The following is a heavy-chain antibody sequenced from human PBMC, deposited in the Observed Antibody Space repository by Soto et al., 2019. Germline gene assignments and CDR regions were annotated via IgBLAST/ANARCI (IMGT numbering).Heavy chain of an antibody. D-gene: IGHD2-2*01. CDR1: GFSFSNYG. V-gene: IGHV3-30*18. J-gene: IGHJ6*02. CDR3: ANNLVPAAQVYDMDV. Sequence: SLRLSCAASGFSFSNYGMHWVRKASGKGLEWGAVISYDGSNKYYADSVKGRFTISRDNSKNTLYLQMNSLRAEDTAVYYCANNLVPAAQVYDMDVWGQGATVTVS. CDR2: ISYDGSNK.